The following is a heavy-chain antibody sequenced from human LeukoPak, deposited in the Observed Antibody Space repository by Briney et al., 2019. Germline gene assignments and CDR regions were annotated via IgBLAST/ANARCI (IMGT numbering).Heavy chain of an antibody. CDR2: IYHSGST. D-gene: IGHD6-6*01. J-gene: IGHJ5*02. V-gene: IGHV4-38-2*02. Sequence: SETLSLTCTVSGGSISSGYYWGWIRQPPGKGLEWIGSIYHSGSTYYNPSLKSRVTISVDTSKNQFSLKLSSVTAADTAVYYCARSSSSSVRYNWFDPWGQGTLVTVSS. CDR1: GGSISSGYY. CDR3: ARSSSSSVRYNWFDP.